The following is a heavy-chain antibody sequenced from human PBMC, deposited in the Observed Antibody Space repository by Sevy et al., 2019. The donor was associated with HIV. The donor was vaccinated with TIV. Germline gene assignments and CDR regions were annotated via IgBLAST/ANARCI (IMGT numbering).Heavy chain of an antibody. CDR3: SRVPPPRLCSSASCYEGDYYYYGMDV. J-gene: IGHJ6*02. Sequence: GGSLRLSCTTSGFTFGDYGMSWFRQAPGKGLEWIGFIRSKPYGGATEYAASVKGRFTISRDDSKSIASLQMSSLKTEDTAVYYCSRVPPPRLCSSASCYEGDYYYYGMDVWGQRTTVTVSS. CDR2: IRSKPYGGAT. D-gene: IGHD2-2*01. V-gene: IGHV3-49*03. CDR1: GFTFGDYG.